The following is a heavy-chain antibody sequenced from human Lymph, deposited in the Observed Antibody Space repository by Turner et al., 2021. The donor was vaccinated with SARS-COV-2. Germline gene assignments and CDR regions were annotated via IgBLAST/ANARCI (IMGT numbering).Heavy chain of an antibody. V-gene: IGHV3-33*08. CDR1: GFTFSTYG. CDR3: AREGEVGATGFDC. CDR2: IWYDGSNK. Sequence: VQLLESGGGLVQPGGSLRLSCAASGFTFSTYGMHWVRQAPGQGLEWVAVIWYDGSNKYYADSVKGRFTISRDNSKNTLYLQMNSLGAEDTAVYYCAREGEVGATGFDCWGQGTLVTVSS. J-gene: IGHJ4*02. D-gene: IGHD1-26*01.